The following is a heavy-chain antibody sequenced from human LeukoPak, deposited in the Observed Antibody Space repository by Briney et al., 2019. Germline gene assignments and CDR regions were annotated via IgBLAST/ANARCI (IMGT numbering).Heavy chain of an antibody. V-gene: IGHV3-21*01. CDR2: ISSSSSYI. Sequence: PGGSLRLSCAASGFTFSSYSMNWVRQAPGKGLEWVSSISSSSSYIYYADSVKGRFTISRDNAKNSLYLQMNSLRAEDTAVYYCARAGAGMVRGVSLAFDIWGQGTMVTVSS. CDR1: GFTFSSYS. D-gene: IGHD3-10*01. CDR3: ARAGAGMVRGVSLAFDI. J-gene: IGHJ3*02.